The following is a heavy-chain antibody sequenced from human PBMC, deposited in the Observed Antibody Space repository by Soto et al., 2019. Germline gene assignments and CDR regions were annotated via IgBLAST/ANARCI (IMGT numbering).Heavy chain of an antibody. CDR2: IIPIFGTA. J-gene: IGHJ6*02. CDR3: AREGYCSSTSCYLRAGYYYYGMDV. CDR1: GGTFSSYA. V-gene: IGHV1-69*01. Sequence: QVQLVQSGAEVKKPGSSVKVSCKASGGTFSSYAISWVRQAPGQGLEWMGGIIPIFGTANYAQKFQGRVTITADESTSTAYMELSSLRSEDTAVDYCAREGYCSSTSCYLRAGYYYYGMDVWGQGTTVTVSS. D-gene: IGHD2-2*01.